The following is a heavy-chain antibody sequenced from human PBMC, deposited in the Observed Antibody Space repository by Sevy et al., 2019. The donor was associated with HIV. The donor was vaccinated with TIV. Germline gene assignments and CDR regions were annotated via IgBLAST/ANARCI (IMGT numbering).Heavy chain of an antibody. J-gene: IGHJ4*02. D-gene: IGHD3-22*01. CDR2: ISYDGSNK. CDR1: GFIFSNYA. CDR3: ARDPTFSSDTRGYYPFDS. Sequence: GESLKISCAASGFIFSNYAIHWGRRAPGKGLEWVAVISYDGSNKHYAASVKGRFTISRDNSRNTLFLQMNSLRLDDTAVYYCARDPTFSSDTRGYYPFDSWGQRTLVTVSS. V-gene: IGHV3-30*04.